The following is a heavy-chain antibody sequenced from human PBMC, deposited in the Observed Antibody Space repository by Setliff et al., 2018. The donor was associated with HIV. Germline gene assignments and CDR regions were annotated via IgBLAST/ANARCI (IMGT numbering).Heavy chain of an antibody. V-gene: IGHV1-2*02. CDR2: IIPNSGDT. Sequence: GASVKVSCKASGYKFTGYYIHWVRQAPGQGLEWMGWIIPNSGDTNFAQRSEGRITMTTDTSLTTAYMELSRLRSDDTAVYYCARAPYSNIMYYFDYWGRGTLVTVSS. CDR1: GYKFTGYY. J-gene: IGHJ4*02. D-gene: IGHD3-16*01. CDR3: ARAPYSNIMYYFDY.